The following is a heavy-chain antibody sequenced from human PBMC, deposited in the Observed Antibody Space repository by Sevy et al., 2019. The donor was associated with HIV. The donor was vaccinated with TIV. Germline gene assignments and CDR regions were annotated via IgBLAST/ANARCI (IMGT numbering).Heavy chain of an antibody. V-gene: IGHV3-23*01. CDR2: ISGRGDDT. Sequence: GGSLRLSCAASGFTVSNYAMNWVRQAPGKGLEWVSAISGRGDDTYYADSVKGRFTISRDKSKNTLYLQMNSLRAEDTAVYYCAKDIVVVGEAFDIWGQGTMVTVSS. D-gene: IGHD2-15*01. J-gene: IGHJ3*02. CDR1: GFTVSNYA. CDR3: AKDIVVVGEAFDI.